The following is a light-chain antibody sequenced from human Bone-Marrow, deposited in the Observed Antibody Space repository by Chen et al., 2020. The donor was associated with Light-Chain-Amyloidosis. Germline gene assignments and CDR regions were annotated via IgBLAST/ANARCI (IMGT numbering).Light chain of an antibody. CDR2: DDS. V-gene: IGLV3-21*02. CDR1: NIGSTS. Sequence: SHVLTQPSSVSVAPGQTATIACGGNNIGSTSVHWDQQTPGQASLLVVYDDSDRPSGIPERLSGSNSGNTATLTISRVEAGDEADYYCQVWDRSSDRPVFGGGTKLTVL. CDR3: QVWDRSSDRPV. J-gene: IGLJ3*02.